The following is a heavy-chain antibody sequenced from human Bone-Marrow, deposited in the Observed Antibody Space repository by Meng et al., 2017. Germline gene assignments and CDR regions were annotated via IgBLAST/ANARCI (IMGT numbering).Heavy chain of an antibody. J-gene: IGHJ4*02. CDR3: ATGAAAADH. Sequence: VEGGEALQRPWGSLKRSCVASGLSFTDAWMSLVRRAPGKGLEWVGRIKRNSDGGTIDYAAPVKGRFTISRDDSKNTLYLQMDSLITEDTAVYFCATGAAAADHWGQGTLVTVSS. CDR1: GLSFTDAW. D-gene: IGHD6-13*01. V-gene: IGHV3-15*02. CDR2: IKRNSDGGTI.